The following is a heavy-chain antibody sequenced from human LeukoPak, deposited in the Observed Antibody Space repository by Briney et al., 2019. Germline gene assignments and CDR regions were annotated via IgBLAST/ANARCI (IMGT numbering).Heavy chain of an antibody. CDR1: GYTFTSYD. V-gene: IGHV1-8*01. CDR3: ARDFLAYCGGDCYSNYFDY. Sequence: ASVKVSCKASGYTFTSYDINWVRQATGQGLEWMGWMNPNSGNTGYAQKFQGRVTMTRNTSISTAYMELRSLRSDDTAVYYCARDFLAYCGGDCYSNYFDYWGQGTLVTVSS. D-gene: IGHD2-21*02. CDR2: MNPNSGNT. J-gene: IGHJ4*02.